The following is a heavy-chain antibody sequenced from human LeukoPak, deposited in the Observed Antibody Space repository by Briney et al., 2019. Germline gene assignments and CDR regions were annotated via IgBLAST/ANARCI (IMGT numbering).Heavy chain of an antibody. D-gene: IGHD5-12*01. V-gene: IGHV3-66*01. CDR2: IYSGGST. CDR1: GFTVSSNY. J-gene: IGHJ3*02. CDR3: ARGGGVATILGAFDI. Sequence: GGSLRLSCAASGFTVSSNYMSWVRRAPGKGLEWVSVIYSGGSTYYADSVKGRFTISRDNSKNTLYLQMNSLRAEDTAVYYCARGGGVATILGAFDIWGQGTMVTVSS.